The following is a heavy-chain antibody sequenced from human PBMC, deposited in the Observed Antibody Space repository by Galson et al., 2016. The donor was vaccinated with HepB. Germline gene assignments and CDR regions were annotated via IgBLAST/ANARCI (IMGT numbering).Heavy chain of an antibody. CDR3: AHSRVGATGDYYYGMDV. D-gene: IGHD1-26*01. CDR2: IYWDDDK. V-gene: IGHV2-5*02. J-gene: IGHJ6*02. CDR1: GFSLSTSGVG. Sequence: PALVKPTQTLTLTCTFSGFSLSTSGVGVGWIRQSPGKALEWLALIYWDDDKRYSLSLKSRLTITKDTSKNQVVLIMTNMDPVDTATYYCAHSRVGATGDYYYGMDVWGQGTTVTVSS.